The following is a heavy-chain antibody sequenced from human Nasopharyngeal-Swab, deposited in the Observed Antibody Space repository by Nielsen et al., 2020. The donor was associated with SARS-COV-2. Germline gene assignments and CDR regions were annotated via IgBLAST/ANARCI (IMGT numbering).Heavy chain of an antibody. CDR3: AKDLNSNFLNYMDV. CDR1: GFTFDDYA. D-gene: IGHD4-11*01. J-gene: IGHJ6*03. Sequence: SLKISCAASGFTFDDYAMHWVRQAPGKGLEWVSGISWNSGSIGHADSVKGRFTISRDNAKNSLYLQMNSLRAEDTAAYYCAKDLNSNFLNYMDVWGKGTTVSVSS. CDR2: ISWNSGSI. V-gene: IGHV3-9*01.